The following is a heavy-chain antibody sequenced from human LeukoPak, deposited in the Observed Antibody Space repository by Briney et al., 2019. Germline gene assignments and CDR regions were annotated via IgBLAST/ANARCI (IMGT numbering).Heavy chain of an antibody. CDR1: GGSFSGYY. Sequence: SETLSLTCAVYGGSFSGYYWSWIRQPPGKGLEWIGEINHSGSTNYNPSLKSRVTISVDTSKNQFSLKLSSVTAADTAVYYCARGVAVRGVASYWYFDLWGRGTLVTVSS. V-gene: IGHV4-34*01. J-gene: IGHJ2*01. CDR2: INHSGST. CDR3: ARGVAVRGVASYWYFDL. D-gene: IGHD3-10*01.